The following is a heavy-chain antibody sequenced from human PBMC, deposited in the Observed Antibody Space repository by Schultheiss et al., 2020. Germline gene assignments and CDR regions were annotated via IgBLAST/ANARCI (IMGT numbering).Heavy chain of an antibody. D-gene: IGHD3-22*01. J-gene: IGHJ4*02. V-gene: IGHV3-30*18. CDR3: AKDAKGYDSSGYYFDY. CDR1: GFTFSSYG. Sequence: GGSLTLSCAASGFTFSSYGMHWVRQAPGKGLEWVAVISYDGSNKYYADSVKGRFTISRDNSKNTLYLQMNSLRAEDTAVYYCAKDAKGYDSSGYYFDYWGQGTLVTVSS. CDR2: ISYDGSNK.